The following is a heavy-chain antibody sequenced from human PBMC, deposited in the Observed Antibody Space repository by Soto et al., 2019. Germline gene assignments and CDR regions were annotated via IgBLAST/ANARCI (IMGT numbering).Heavy chain of an antibody. V-gene: IGHV3-23*01. Sequence: EVQLLESGGGLVQPGGSLRLSCAASGFTFSSYAMSWVRQAPGKGLEWVSAISGSGGSTYYADSVKGRFTISRDNSKNTLYLQMNSLRAEDTAVYYCAKDARYSGYDFNWFDPWGQGTLVTVSS. D-gene: IGHD5-12*01. CDR1: GFTFSSYA. CDR3: AKDARYSGYDFNWFDP. J-gene: IGHJ5*02. CDR2: ISGSGGST.